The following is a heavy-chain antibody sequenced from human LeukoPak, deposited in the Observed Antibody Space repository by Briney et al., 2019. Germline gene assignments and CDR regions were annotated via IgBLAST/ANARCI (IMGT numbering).Heavy chain of an antibody. CDR1: GGSFSGYY. D-gene: IGHD1-1*01. CDR3: ARHGDYPTGTTRTSNWFDP. CDR2: INHSGST. Sequence: SETLSLTCAVYGGSFSGYYWSWIRQSPGKGLEWIGEINHSGSTNYNPSLKSRVTISVDTSKNQFSLKLDSVTAADTAVYYCARHGDYPTGTTRTSNWFDPWGQGTLVTVSS. V-gene: IGHV4-34*01. J-gene: IGHJ5*02.